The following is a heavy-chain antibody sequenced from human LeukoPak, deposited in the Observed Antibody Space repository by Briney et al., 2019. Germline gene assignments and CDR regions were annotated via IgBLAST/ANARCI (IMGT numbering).Heavy chain of an antibody. D-gene: IGHD3-3*01. V-gene: IGHV1-69*13. Sequence: SVRVSCKASGGTFSSYAISWVRQAPGQGLEWMGGIIPIFGTANYAQKFQGRVTITADESTSTAYMELSSLRSEETAVYYFVRVPGRYYDFWSGYYPPYYYHYMDVWGKGTTVTVSS. J-gene: IGHJ6*03. CDR1: GGTFSSYA. CDR2: IIPIFGTA. CDR3: VRVPGRYYDFWSGYYPPYYYHYMDV.